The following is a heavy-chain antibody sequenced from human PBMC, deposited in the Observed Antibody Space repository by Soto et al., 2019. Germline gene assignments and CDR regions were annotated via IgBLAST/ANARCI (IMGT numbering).Heavy chain of an antibody. V-gene: IGHV4-59*07. CDR2: VYYSGDT. Sequence: SYTLSLTCNISGGSINYYYGPWIRQHPGKGLEWIGFVYYSGDTDTNYNPSLKSRVTISLDTSKNQFSLKVNSVTAADTALYYCARGLRYCSTTSCYGIEVFDYWGQGTPVTVSS. CDR1: GGSINYYY. D-gene: IGHD2-2*01. CDR3: ARGLRYCSTTSCYGIEVFDY. J-gene: IGHJ4*02.